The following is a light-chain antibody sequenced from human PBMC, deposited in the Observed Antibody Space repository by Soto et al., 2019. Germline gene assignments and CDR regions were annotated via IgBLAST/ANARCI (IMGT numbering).Light chain of an antibody. CDR1: PSINDR. CDR2: DAS. J-gene: IGKJ4*01. V-gene: IGKV3-11*01. CDR3: QQRSSWPFT. Sequence: EIVLTQSPVNLSLSPGGGATLSCRASPSINDRLAWYQQKPGQAPRLLIYDASNRAAGVPLRFSGSGSGSYFTLTINSLEAEDSAVYYCQQRSSWPFTFGGGANVEV.